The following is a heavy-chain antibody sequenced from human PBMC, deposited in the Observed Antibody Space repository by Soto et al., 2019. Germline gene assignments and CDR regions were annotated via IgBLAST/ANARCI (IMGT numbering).Heavy chain of an antibody. CDR2: IDLSDSYI. J-gene: IGHJ6*02. D-gene: IGHD2-15*01. Sequence: PGESLKISCKGSGYSFTSYWISWVRQMPGKGLEWMGRIDLSDSYINYSPSFQGHVTISADKSISTAYLQWSSLKASDTAMYYCARRYCSGGSCGRYYYYYGMDVWGQGTTVTVSS. CDR3: ARRYCSGGSCGRYYYYYGMDV. CDR1: GYSFTSYW. V-gene: IGHV5-10-1*01.